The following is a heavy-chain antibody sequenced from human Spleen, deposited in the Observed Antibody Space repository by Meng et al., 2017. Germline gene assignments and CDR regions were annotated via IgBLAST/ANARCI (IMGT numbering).Heavy chain of an antibody. J-gene: IGHJ4*02. CDR1: GYTFAAYW. Sequence: QVQLMQSGPEVKKPGASVKVSCKASGYTFAAYWIQWVRQAPGQGLEWMGRIDPKNGDTHYAQKFQGRVTMTGDTSISTAYMDLSGLRSDDTAVHYCARDEDISAAGKLFGDYWGQGTLVTVSS. CDR2: IDPKNGDT. CDR3: ARDEDISAAGKLFGDY. V-gene: IGHV1-2*06. D-gene: IGHD6-13*01.